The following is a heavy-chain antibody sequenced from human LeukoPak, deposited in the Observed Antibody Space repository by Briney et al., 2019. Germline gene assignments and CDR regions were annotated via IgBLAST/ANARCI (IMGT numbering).Heavy chain of an antibody. CDR3: ARGLTPYSNLVVGY. D-gene: IGHD4-11*01. Sequence: SETLSLTCTVSGGSMNNNYWSWIRQPAGKGLGWVGRIHSSGSTNYNPSLKSRVTMSVDTSKNQFSLKLSSVTAADTALYYCARGLTPYSNLVVGYWGQGTLVTVSS. J-gene: IGHJ4*02. CDR2: IHSSGST. CDR1: GGSMNNNY. V-gene: IGHV4-4*07.